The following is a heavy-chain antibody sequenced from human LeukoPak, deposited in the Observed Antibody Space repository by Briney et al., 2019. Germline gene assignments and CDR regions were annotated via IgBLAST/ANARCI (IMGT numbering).Heavy chain of an antibody. Sequence: PGGSLRLSCAASGFTFSSYWMDWVRQAPGKGLEWVANIKPDGSEKYYVDSVKGRLTISRDNAKNSLYLQMNSLRVEDTAVYYCARDKYGAYFDSWGQGTLVTVSS. CDR1: GFTFSSYW. CDR3: ARDKYGAYFDS. CDR2: IKPDGSEK. J-gene: IGHJ4*02. D-gene: IGHD4-17*01. V-gene: IGHV3-7*04.